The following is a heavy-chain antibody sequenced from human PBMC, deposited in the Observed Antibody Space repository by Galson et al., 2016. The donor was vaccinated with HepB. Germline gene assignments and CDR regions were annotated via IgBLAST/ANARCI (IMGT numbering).Heavy chain of an antibody. D-gene: IGHD6-19*01. CDR2: ISNDGSNK. Sequence: SLRLSCAASGFTFSSYGMHWVRQASGKGLEWVXVISNDGSNKDYADSVKGRFTISRDNSKNTLYLQRNSLRAEDTAVYYCAREGVGIAVAATAFDYWGQGTLVTVSS. J-gene: IGHJ4*02. V-gene: IGHV3-30*03. CDR3: AREGVGIAVAATAFDY. CDR1: GFTFSSYG.